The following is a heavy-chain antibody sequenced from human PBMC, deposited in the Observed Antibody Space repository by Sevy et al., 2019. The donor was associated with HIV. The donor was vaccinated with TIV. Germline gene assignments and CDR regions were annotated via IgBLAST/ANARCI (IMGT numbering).Heavy chain of an antibody. D-gene: IGHD3-16*02. J-gene: IGHJ4*02. Sequence: GGSLRLSCAASGFTFSNFGMHWVRQAPGKGLEWVAVISHDGTNKYYADSVKGRLTISKDNSKNTVSLQMNSLRVEDAAVYFCATDPGPYTVVVISATRAFFDYWGQGTLVTVSS. V-gene: IGHV3-30*03. CDR1: GFTFSNFG. CDR2: ISHDGTNK. CDR3: ATDPGPYTVVVISATRAFFDY.